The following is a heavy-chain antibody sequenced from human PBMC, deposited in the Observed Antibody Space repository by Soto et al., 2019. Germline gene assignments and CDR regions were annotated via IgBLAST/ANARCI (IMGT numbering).Heavy chain of an antibody. CDR1: GGTFSSYA. J-gene: IGHJ6*02. V-gene: IGHV1-69*12. CDR2: IIPIFGTA. Sequence: QVQLVQSGAEVKKPGSSVKVSCKASGGTFSSYAISWVRQAPGQGLEWMGGIIPIFGTANYAQKFQGRVTITADEPTSADYMELSSLRSDATAVYYCAPPPAGGTADYDPGMDVWGQGTTVTVSS. CDR3: APPPAGGTADYDPGMDV. D-gene: IGHD3-16*01.